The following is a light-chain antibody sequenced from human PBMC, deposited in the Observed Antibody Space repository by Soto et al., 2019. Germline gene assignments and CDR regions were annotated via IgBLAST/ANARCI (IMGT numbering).Light chain of an antibody. J-gene: IGKJ4*01. CDR3: QQYSQWPLT. Sequence: EILMTQSPATLSWSPGEKTTLCCRASQSVTSNLAWYQQKPGQAPRLLMYGVSTRATGIPARFGGSGSATEFTLTISSLQSEDFAVYYCQQYSQWPLTFGGGTKVDIK. V-gene: IGKV3-15*01. CDR1: QSVTSN. CDR2: GVS.